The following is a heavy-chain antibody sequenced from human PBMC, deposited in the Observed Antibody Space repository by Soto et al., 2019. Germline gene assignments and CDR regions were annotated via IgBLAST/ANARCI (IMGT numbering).Heavy chain of an antibody. CDR2: INKDGGTT. Sequence: EVQLLESGGGLVQPGESLRLSCAASGFTFSDYFMNWVRQAPGKGLEWVSGINKDGGTTQNADFVRGRFTISRANSRNTLYLQMNSVRAEDTALYYCAKDLHLYGMDVWGQGTTVTVS. CDR1: GFTFSDYF. D-gene: IGHD2-8*01. V-gene: IGHV3-23*01. J-gene: IGHJ6*02. CDR3: AKDLHLYGMDV.